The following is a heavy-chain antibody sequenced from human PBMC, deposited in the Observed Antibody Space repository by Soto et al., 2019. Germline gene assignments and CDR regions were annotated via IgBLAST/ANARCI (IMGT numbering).Heavy chain of an antibody. CDR2: IYYSGST. D-gene: IGHD3-22*01. Sequence: PSETLSLSCTVSGGSISSGDYYWSWIRQPPGKGLEWIGYIYYSGSTYYNPSLKSRVTISVDTSKNQFSLKLSSVTAADTAVHYSGITYYYDTTGCYPLHRGQATPVTVA. V-gene: IGHV4-30-4*01. CDR1: GGSISSGDYY. CDR3: GITYYYDTTGCYPLH. J-gene: IGHJ1*01.